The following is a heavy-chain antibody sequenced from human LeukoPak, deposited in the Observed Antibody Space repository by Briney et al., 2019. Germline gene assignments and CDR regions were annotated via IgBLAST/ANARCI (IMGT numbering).Heavy chain of an antibody. J-gene: IGHJ6*03. CDR2: IYPGDSDT. Sequence: GESLKISCKGSGYSFTSYWIGWVRQMPGKGLEWMGIIYPGDSDTRYSPSFQGQVTISADKSISTAYLQWSSLKASDTAMYYCARHGGIPARPYYYYYYMDVWGKGTTVTVSS. CDR3: ARHGGIPARPYYYYYYMDV. D-gene: IGHD6-6*01. V-gene: IGHV5-51*01. CDR1: GYSFTSYW.